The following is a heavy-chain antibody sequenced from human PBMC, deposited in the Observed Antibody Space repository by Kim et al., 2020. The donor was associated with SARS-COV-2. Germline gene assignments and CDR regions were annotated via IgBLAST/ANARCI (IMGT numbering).Heavy chain of an antibody. CDR2: IRRDGGEK. J-gene: IGHJ4*02. CDR1: GFTFSVYW. D-gene: IGHD2-21*01. Sequence: GGSLRLSCAASGFTFSVYWMSWVRQAPGKGLEWVANIRRDGGEKFYVDSVKGRFTISRDNAKNSLYLQMNSLSVEDTAVYYCVRDNDLWATGDYWGQGTLVTVSS. CDR3: VRDNDLWATGDY. V-gene: IGHV3-7*01.